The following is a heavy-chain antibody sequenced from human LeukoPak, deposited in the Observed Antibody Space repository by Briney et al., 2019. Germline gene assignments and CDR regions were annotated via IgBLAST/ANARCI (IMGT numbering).Heavy chain of an antibody. CDR1: GGSISSGGYS. J-gene: IGHJ5*02. D-gene: IGHD2-21*02. CDR3: ARSYCGGDCYPQSFDP. CDR2: IYHSGST. V-gene: IGHV4-30-2*01. Sequence: PSETLSLTCAVSGGSISSGGYSWSWIRQPPGKGLEWIGYIYHSGSTYYNPSLKSRVTISVDRSKNQFSLKLSSVTAADTAVYYCARSYCGGDCYPQSFDPWGQGTLVTVSS.